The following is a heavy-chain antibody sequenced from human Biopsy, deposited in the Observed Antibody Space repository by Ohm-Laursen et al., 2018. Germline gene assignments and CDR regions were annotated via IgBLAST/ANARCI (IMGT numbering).Heavy chain of an antibody. D-gene: IGHD4/OR15-4a*01. CDR3: ARVSNYPRKDFQH. J-gene: IGHJ1*01. V-gene: IGHV3-48*03. CDR1: GFTFKNDN. CDR2: ISSGGSTI. Sequence: SLRLSCAASGFTFKNDNMHWVRQAPGKGLEWVSYISSGGSTIYYADSVKGRFTISRDNARNSLYLQMNSLRADDTAVYYCARVSNYPRKDFQHWGQGTLVTVSS.